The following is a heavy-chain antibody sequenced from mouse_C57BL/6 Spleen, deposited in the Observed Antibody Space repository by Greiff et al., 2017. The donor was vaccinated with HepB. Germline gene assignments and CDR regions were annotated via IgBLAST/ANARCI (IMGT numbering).Heavy chain of an antibody. CDR1: GYSITSGYY. CDR2: ISYDGSN. D-gene: IGHD4-1*01. J-gene: IGHJ3*01. V-gene: IGHV3-6*01. CDR3: ARGRNWDWFAY. Sequence: EVQLVESGPGLVKPSQSLSLTCSVTGYSITSGYYWNWIRQFPGNKLEWMGYISYDGSNNYNPSLKNRISITRDTSKNQFFLKLNSVTTEDTATYYCARGRNWDWFAYWGQGTLVTVSA.